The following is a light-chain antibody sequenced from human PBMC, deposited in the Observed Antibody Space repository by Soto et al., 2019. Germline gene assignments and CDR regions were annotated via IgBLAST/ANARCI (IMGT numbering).Light chain of an antibody. J-gene: IGKJ1*01. Sequence: DVQMTQSPSSLSASVGDSVTITCRSRQTVKTYLNWYQHKPGKAPQLLIYASSRLQTGVASRFSGSGSGTYFSLTISSLHPEDFATYYCQQTSTTPGTFGQGTKVEIK. CDR3: QQTSTTPGT. CDR1: QTVKTY. CDR2: ASS. V-gene: IGKV1-39*01.